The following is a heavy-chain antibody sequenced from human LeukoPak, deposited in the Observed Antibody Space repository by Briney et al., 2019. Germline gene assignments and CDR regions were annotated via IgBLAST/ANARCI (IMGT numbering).Heavy chain of an antibody. J-gene: IGHJ4*02. CDR2: MNPNSGNT. Sequence: ASVKVSCKASGYTFTTYDINWVRQAPGQGLEWMGYMNPNSGNTGYAQKFQDRVTITTSISTSTAYMELSSLRSEDTAVYYCARVSVGSGVDYWGQGTLVTVSS. CDR3: ARVSVGSGVDY. CDR1: GYTFTTYD. V-gene: IGHV1-8*03. D-gene: IGHD2-15*01.